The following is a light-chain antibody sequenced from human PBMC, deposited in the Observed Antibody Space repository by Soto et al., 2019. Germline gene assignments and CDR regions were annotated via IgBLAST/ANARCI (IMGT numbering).Light chain of an antibody. CDR1: QSVSSY. V-gene: IGKV3-11*01. Sequence: EIVLTQAPATLSLSPGERATLSCRASQSVSSYLAWYQQKLGQAPRLLIYDASNRATGIPARFSGSGSGTHFTLTISSLEPEDFAVYYCQQRSNWPPITFGQGTRLEIK. CDR3: QQRSNWPPIT. J-gene: IGKJ5*01. CDR2: DAS.